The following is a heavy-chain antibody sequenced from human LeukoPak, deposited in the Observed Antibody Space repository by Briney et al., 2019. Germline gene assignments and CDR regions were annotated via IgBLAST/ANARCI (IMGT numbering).Heavy chain of an antibody. D-gene: IGHD5-18*01. Sequence: SETLSLTCAVYGGSFSGYYWSWIRQPPGKGLEWIGEINHSGCTNYNPSLKSRVTISVDTSKNQFSLKLSSVTAADTAVYYCARGRAAMVDYWGQGTLVTVSS. CDR3: ARGRAAMVDY. V-gene: IGHV4-34*01. J-gene: IGHJ4*02. CDR2: INHSGCT. CDR1: GGSFSGYY.